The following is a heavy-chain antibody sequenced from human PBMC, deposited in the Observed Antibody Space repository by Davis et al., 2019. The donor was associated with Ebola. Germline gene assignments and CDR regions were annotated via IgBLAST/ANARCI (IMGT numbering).Heavy chain of an antibody. Sequence: GESLKISCAASGFTFSNYWMSWVRQAPGKGLEWVANMKEGGSEKDYVDSVKGRFSISRDNAKNSLYLQMNSLRAEDTAVYYCARGGIAAPYYYGMDVWGQGTTLTVSS. V-gene: IGHV3-7*04. CDR1: GFTFSNYW. J-gene: IGHJ6*02. D-gene: IGHD6-13*01. CDR3: ARGGIAAPYYYGMDV. CDR2: MKEGGSEK.